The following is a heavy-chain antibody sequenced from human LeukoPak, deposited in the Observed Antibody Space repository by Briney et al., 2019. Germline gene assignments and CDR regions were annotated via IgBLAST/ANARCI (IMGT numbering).Heavy chain of an antibody. CDR2: INHSGST. D-gene: IGHD6-19*01. Sequence: SETLSLTCAVYGGSFSGYYWSWIRQPPGKGLEWIGEINHSGSTNYNPSLKSRVTISVDTSKNQFSLKLSSVTAADTAVYYCARVEAVPGPWDAFDIWGQGTMVTVSS. CDR1: GGSFSGYY. V-gene: IGHV4-34*01. J-gene: IGHJ3*02. CDR3: ARVEAVPGPWDAFDI.